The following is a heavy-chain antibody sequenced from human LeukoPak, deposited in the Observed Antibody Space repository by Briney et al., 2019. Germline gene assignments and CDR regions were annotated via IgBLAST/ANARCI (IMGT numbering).Heavy chain of an antibody. J-gene: IGHJ4*02. CDR2: MNPNSGNI. CDR1: GYTFTSYD. V-gene: IGHV1-8*01. Sequence: ASVKVSCKASGYTFTSYDINWVRQATGQGLEWMGWMNPNSGNIGYAQKFQGRVTMTRNTSISTAYMELSSLRSEDTAVYYCARVLGKACSSTSCRSQYYFDYRGQGTLVTVSS. CDR3: ARVLGKACSSTSCRSQYYFDY. D-gene: IGHD2-2*01.